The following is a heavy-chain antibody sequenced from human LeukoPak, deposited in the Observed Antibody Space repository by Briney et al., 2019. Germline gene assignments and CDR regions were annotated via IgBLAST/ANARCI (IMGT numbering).Heavy chain of an antibody. Sequence: GGSLRLSCAASGFTVSSNYMSWVRQAPGKGLEWVSVIYSGGSTYYADSVKGRFTISRDNSKNTLYLQMNSLRAEDTAVYYCARVIAAAGSDAFDIWGQGTMVTVPS. CDR2: IYSGGST. V-gene: IGHV3-53*01. D-gene: IGHD6-13*01. J-gene: IGHJ3*02. CDR1: GFTVSSNY. CDR3: ARVIAAAGSDAFDI.